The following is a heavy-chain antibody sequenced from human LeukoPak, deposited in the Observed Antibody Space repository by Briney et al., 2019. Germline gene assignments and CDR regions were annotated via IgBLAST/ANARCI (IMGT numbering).Heavy chain of an antibody. D-gene: IGHD2-15*01. CDR3: AKDKEDGYCSGGSCSTDAFDI. CDR1: GFTFDDYA. V-gene: IGHV3-9*01. J-gene: IGHJ3*02. CDR2: ISWNSGSI. Sequence: GGSLRLSCAASGFTFDDYAMHWVRQAPGKGLEWVSGISWNSGSIGYADSVKGRFTISRDNAKNSLYLQMNSLRAEDTALYYCAKDKEDGYCSGGSCSTDAFDIWGQGTMVTVSS.